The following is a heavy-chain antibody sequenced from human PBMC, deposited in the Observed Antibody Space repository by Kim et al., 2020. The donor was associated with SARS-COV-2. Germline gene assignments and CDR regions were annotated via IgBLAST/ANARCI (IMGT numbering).Heavy chain of an antibody. D-gene: IGHD6-19*01. CDR1: GYSISSGYY. CDR2: IYHSGST. CDR3: ARVLGYSSGWYYFDY. Sequence: SETLSLTCTVSGYSISSGYYWGWIRQPPGKGLEWIGNIYHSGSTYYNPSLKSRVTISVDTSKNQFSLKLSSVTAADTAVYYCARVLGYSSGWYYFDYWG. J-gene: IGHJ4*01. V-gene: IGHV4-38-2*02.